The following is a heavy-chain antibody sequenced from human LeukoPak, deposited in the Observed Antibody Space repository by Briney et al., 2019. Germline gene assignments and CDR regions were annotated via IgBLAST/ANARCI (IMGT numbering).Heavy chain of an antibody. CDR2: IKQDGSEN. V-gene: IGHV3-7*01. CDR3: ARRLPLYDFWSGSIPYYFDF. Sequence: GGSLRLSCAGSGCTFSSYWMSWVRQAPGKELEWVANIKQDGSENYYVDSVKGRFTISRDNAKNSLYLQMNSLRAEDTAVYYCARRLPLYDFWSGSIPYYFDFWGQGPLVTVSS. CDR1: GCTFSSYW. J-gene: IGHJ4*02. D-gene: IGHD3-3*01.